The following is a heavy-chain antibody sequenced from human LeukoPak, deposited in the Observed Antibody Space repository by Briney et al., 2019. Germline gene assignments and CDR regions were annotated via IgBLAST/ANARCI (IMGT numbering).Heavy chain of an antibody. J-gene: IGHJ4*02. D-gene: IGHD3-3*01. CDR3: ARDKGVWSGYFDY. CDR1: GYTFTGYY. V-gene: IGHV1-2*02. Sequence: GASVKVSCKASGYTFTGYYMHWVRQAPGQGLEWMGWINPNSGGTNYAQKFQGRVTMTRDTSIITAYMELSRLRSDDTAVYYCARDKGVWSGYFDYWGQGTLVTVSS. CDR2: INPNSGGT.